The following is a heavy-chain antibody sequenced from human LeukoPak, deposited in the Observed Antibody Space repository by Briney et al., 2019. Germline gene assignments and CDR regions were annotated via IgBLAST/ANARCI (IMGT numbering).Heavy chain of an antibody. CDR2: ISGSGGST. J-gene: IGHJ6*03. D-gene: IGHD4-17*01. CDR3: AKDPRTTVTYYYDYYMDV. CDR1: GFTFNNYA. Sequence: GGSLRLSCAASGFTFNNYAMSWVRQAPGKGLEWVSAISGSGGSTYYADSVKGRFTISRDNSKNTPYLQMNSLRAEDTAVYYCAKDPRTTVTYYYDYYMDVWGKGTTVTVSS. V-gene: IGHV3-23*01.